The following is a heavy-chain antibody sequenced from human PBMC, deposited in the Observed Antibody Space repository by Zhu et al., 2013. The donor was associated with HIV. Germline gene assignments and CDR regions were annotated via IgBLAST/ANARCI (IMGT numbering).Heavy chain of an antibody. CDR3: ARSFLPYTNTYAFDS. V-gene: IGHV1-18*01. CDR2: ISTSNPNT. Sequence: QVQLVQSGAEVKKPGASVKVSCKASGYAFITYGINWVRQAPGQGLEWMGWISTSNPNTNYAKKFQGRVTMTTDSSTSTADMELRSLTSDDTAVYFCARSFLPYTNTYAFDSWGQGTLVTVSS. D-gene: IGHD2-8*01. J-gene: IGHJ4*02. CDR1: GYAFITYG.